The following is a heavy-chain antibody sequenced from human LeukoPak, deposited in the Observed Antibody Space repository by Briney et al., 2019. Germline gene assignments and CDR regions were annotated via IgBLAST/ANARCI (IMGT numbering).Heavy chain of an antibody. D-gene: IGHD3-16*01. Sequence: SETLSLTCTVSGYSISSTYYWGWIRQPPGKGLEWVGSVFHSGNTYYNPSLKSRLTISADTSKNQFSLTLTSVTAADTAVYYCARVITVRGVIFDYWGQGTLVTVSS. V-gene: IGHV4-38-2*02. CDR2: VFHSGNT. CDR3: ARVITVRGVIFDY. CDR1: GYSISSTYY. J-gene: IGHJ4*02.